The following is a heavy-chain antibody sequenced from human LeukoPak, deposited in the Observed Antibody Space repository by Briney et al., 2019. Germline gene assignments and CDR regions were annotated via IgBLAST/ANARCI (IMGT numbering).Heavy chain of an antibody. D-gene: IGHD6-19*01. V-gene: IGHV3-23*01. J-gene: IGHJ4*02. CDR1: GFTFSSYG. CDR2: ISGSGGST. Sequence: PGGSLRLSCAASGFTFSSYGMSWVRQAPGKGLEWVSAISGSGGSTYYADSVKGRFTISRDNSKNTLYLQMNSLRAEDTAVYYCAKHSSGWYYFDYWGQGTLVTVSS. CDR3: AKHSSGWYYFDY.